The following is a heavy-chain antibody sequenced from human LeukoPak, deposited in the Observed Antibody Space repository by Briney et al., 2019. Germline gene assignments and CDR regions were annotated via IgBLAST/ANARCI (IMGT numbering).Heavy chain of an antibody. Sequence: PGGSLRLSCAASGFTFSSYSMNWVRQAPGKGLEWVSSISSSSSYIYYADSVKGRFTISRDNAKNSLYLQMDSLRAEDTAVYCCARVGYSYVAFDIWGQGTMVTVSS. V-gene: IGHV3-21*01. J-gene: IGHJ3*02. CDR2: ISSSSSYI. CDR3: ARVGYSYVAFDI. D-gene: IGHD5-18*01. CDR1: GFTFSSYS.